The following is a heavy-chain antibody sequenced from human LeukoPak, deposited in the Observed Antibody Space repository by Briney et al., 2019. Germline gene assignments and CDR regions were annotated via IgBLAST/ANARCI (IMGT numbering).Heavy chain of an antibody. V-gene: IGHV4-59*01. D-gene: IGHD5-12*01. Sequence: KASETLSLTCTVSGGSISSYYWSWIRQPPGKGLEWIGYIYYSGSTNYNPSLKSRVTISVDTSKNQFSLKLSSVTAADTAGYYCARDPYSGYDYFDYWGQGTLVTVSS. J-gene: IGHJ4*02. CDR2: IYYSGST. CDR1: GGSISSYY. CDR3: ARDPYSGYDYFDY.